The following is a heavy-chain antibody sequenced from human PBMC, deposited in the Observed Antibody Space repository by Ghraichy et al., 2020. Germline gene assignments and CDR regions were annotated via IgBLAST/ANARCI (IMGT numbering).Heavy chain of an antibody. V-gene: IGHV3-48*04. Sequence: LSLTCAASGFTFSSYGVNWVRQAPGKGLEWLSYISVGSSTIKYADSVKGRFTISRDNAKNSLYLEMNSLRAEDTAIYYCAKGNHDTKRVKVYYYVMDDWGQGTAVTV. CDR2: ISVGSSTI. CDR1: GFTFSSYG. J-gene: IGHJ6*02. D-gene: IGHD1-14*01. CDR3: AKGNHDTKRVKVYYYVMDD.